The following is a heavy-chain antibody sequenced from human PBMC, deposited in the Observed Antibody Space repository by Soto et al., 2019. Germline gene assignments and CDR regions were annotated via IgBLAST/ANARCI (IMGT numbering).Heavy chain of an antibody. CDR2: IWYDGSNK. Sequence: SLRLSCAASGCTFSSYGMHWVRQAPGKGLEGVAVIWYDGSNKYYADSVKGRFTISRDNSKNTLYLQMNSLRAEDTAVYYCARDSYNWNYLALYYYYYYGMDVWGQGTTVTVSS. CDR1: GCTFSSYG. CDR3: ARDSYNWNYLALYYYYYYGMDV. V-gene: IGHV3-33*01. J-gene: IGHJ6*02. D-gene: IGHD1-7*01.